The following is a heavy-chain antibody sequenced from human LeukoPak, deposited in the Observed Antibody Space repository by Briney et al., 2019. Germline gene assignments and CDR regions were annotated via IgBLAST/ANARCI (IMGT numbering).Heavy chain of an antibody. D-gene: IGHD3-3*01. Sequence: SETLSLTCAVYGGSFSGYYWSWIRQPPGKGLEWIGEINHSGSTDYNPSLKSRVTISVDTSKNQFSLKLSSVTAADTAVYYCARVRDTIFGVPRYFQHWGQGTLVTVSS. CDR2: INHSGST. J-gene: IGHJ1*01. V-gene: IGHV4-34*01. CDR1: GGSFSGYY. CDR3: ARVRDTIFGVPRYFQH.